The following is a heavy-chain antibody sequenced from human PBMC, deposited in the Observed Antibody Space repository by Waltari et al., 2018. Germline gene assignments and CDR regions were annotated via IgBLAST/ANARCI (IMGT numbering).Heavy chain of an antibody. D-gene: IGHD2-2*01. CDR3: AKDSEYQRAPYYYYYYMDV. CDR2: INHSGST. Sequence: QVQLQQWGAGLLKPSETLSLTCAVYGGSFSGYYWSWIRQPPGKGLEWIGEINHSGSTNYNPSLKSRVTISVDTSKNQFSLKLSSVTAADTAVYYCAKDSEYQRAPYYYYYYMDVWGKGTTVTISS. V-gene: IGHV4-34*01. J-gene: IGHJ6*03. CDR1: GGSFSGYY.